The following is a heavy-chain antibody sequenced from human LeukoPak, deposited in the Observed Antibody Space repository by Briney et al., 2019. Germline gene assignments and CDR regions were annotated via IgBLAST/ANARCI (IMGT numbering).Heavy chain of an antibody. V-gene: IGHV1-18*01. CDR2: ISAYNGNT. CDR1: GYTFTNYI. Sequence: ASVKVSCKASGYTFTNYIISWVRQAPGQGLEWMGWISAYNGNTNYAQKPQGRVTMTTDTSTATAYMELRSLRSDDRAVYYCARGGNYFRFDPWGQGTLVTVSS. CDR3: ARGGNYFRFDP. D-gene: IGHD1-26*01. J-gene: IGHJ5*02.